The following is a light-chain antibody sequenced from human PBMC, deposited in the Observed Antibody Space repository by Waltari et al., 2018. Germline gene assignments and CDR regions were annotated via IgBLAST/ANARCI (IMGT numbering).Light chain of an antibody. J-gene: IGLJ3*02. Sequence: QSALTQPASVSGSPGQSITISCPGTSSDVGGYHYVSVYQQHPGKAPKLMIYDVSNRPSGVSNRFSGSNSGNTASLTISGLQAEDEADYYCSSYTSSSTLDWVFGGGTKLTVL. CDR3: SSYTSSSTLDWV. V-gene: IGLV2-14*01. CDR2: DVS. CDR1: SSDVGGYHY.